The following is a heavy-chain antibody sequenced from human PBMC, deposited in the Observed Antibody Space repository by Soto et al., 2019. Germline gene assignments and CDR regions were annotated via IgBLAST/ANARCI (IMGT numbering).Heavy chain of an antibody. CDR3: AIESSHPPSDYDSSGYYPLIDY. Sequence: QVQLQESGPGLVKPSQTLSLTCTVSGGSISSGDYYWSWIRQPPGKGLEWIGYIYYSGSTYYNPSLKSRVTISVDTSKNQFSLKLSSVTAADTAVYYCAIESSHPPSDYDSSGYYPLIDYWGQGTLVTVSS. CDR1: GGSISSGDYY. J-gene: IGHJ4*02. V-gene: IGHV4-30-4*01. CDR2: IYYSGST. D-gene: IGHD3-22*01.